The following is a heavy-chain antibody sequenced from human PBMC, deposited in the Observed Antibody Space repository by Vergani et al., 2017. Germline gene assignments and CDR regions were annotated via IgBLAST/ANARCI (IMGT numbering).Heavy chain of an antibody. J-gene: IGHJ6*03. V-gene: IGHV4-39*07. CDR3: ARVGSSSGYCYYMDV. CDR1: GGSISSSSDY. D-gene: IGHD6-6*01. Sequence: QLQLPESGPGLVKPSETLSLTCTVSGGSISSSSDYWGWIRQPPGKGLEWIGSIYYSGSTYYNPSLKSRVTISVDTSKNQFALKLSSVTAADTAVYYCARVGSSSGYCYYMDVWGKGSTVTVSS. CDR2: IYYSGST.